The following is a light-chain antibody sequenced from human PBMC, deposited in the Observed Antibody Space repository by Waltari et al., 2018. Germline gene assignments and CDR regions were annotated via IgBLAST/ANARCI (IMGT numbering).Light chain of an antibody. CDR1: IMGGKD. V-gene: IGLV3-1*01. CDR2: QDN. Sequence: SYDPSQPPSMSVSPGQTATVTCTGDIMGGKDACWYQQKPGQSPVLVIYQDNKRPSGIPERFSGSNSGSTATLTISGTQTADEAAYYCQAWDSSTGVFGGGTKLTVL. CDR3: QAWDSSTGV. J-gene: IGLJ2*01.